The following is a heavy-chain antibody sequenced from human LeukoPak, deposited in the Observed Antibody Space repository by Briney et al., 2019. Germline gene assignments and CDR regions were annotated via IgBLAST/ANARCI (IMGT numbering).Heavy chain of an antibody. D-gene: IGHD2-21*02. V-gene: IGHV3-21*01. Sequence: GGSLRLSCAASGFTFSSYGMSWVRQAPGKGLEWVSSISSSSGYIYYADSVKGRFTISRDNAKNSLYLQMNSLRAEDTAVYYCARDGAFGGDDYWGQGTLVTVSS. CDR2: ISSSSGYI. CDR1: GFTFSSYG. J-gene: IGHJ4*02. CDR3: ARDGAFGGDDY.